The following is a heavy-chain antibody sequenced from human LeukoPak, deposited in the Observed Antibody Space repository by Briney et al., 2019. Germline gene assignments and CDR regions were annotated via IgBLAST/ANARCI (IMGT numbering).Heavy chain of an antibody. CDR2: IYSDGRT. V-gene: IGHV4-59*08. D-gene: IGHD2-15*01. J-gene: IGHJ4*02. Sequence: SETLSLTCTVSGVSVSPNYWSWIRQLPGKGLEWIGFIYSDGRTEYSPSLKSRVTISVDTSNNQFSLRLTSVSAADTAVYYCASEATLGGFDYWGQGTLVTVSS. CDR3: ASEATLGGFDY. CDR1: GVSVSPNY.